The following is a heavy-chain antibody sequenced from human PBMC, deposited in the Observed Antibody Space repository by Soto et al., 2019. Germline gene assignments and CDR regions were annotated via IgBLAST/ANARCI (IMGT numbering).Heavy chain of an antibody. CDR2: MNPNSGNT. CDR1: GYTFTSYD. D-gene: IGHD3-3*01. J-gene: IGHJ6*03. Sequence: QVQLVQSGAGVKKPGASVKVSCKASGYTFTSYDINWVRQATGQGLEWMGWMNPNSGNTGYAQKFQGRVTMTRNTSISTAYMELSSLRSEDTAVYYCARFLQFWSGYDYYYYMDVWGKGTTVTVSS. CDR3: ARFLQFWSGYDYYYYMDV. V-gene: IGHV1-8*01.